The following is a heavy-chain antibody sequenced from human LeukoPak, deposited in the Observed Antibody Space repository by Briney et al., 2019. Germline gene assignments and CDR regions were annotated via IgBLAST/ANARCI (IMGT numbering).Heavy chain of an antibody. D-gene: IGHD2-2*01. J-gene: IGHJ5*02. Sequence: ASVKVSCKASGYTFTSYAMHWVRQAPGQRLEWMGWINAGNGNTKYSQKFQGRVTITKDTSASTAYMELSSLRSEDTAVYYCARMEYQLLNNWFDPWGQGTLVTVSS. V-gene: IGHV1-3*01. CDR1: GYTFTSYA. CDR2: INAGNGNT. CDR3: ARMEYQLLNNWFDP.